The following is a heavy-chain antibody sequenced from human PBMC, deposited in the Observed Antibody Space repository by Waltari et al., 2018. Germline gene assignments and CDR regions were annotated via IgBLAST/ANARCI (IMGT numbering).Heavy chain of an antibody. CDR3: ARGYYDSSGSLFDY. CDR1: GFTVSSNY. D-gene: IGHD3-22*01. V-gene: IGHV3-66*02. J-gene: IGHJ4*02. CDR2: IYSGGRT. Sequence: EVQLVESGGGLVQPGGSLRLSCAASGFTVSSNYMSWVRQAPGKGLEWVSVIYSGGRTYYADSVKGRFTISRDNSKNTLYLQMNSLRAEDTAVYYCARGYYDSSGSLFDYWGQGTLVTVSS.